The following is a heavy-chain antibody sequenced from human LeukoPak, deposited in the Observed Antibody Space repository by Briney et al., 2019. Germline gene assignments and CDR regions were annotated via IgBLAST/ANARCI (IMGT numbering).Heavy chain of an antibody. CDR2: IGGSGDRT. V-gene: IGHV3-23*01. Sequence: GGALRLSCVASGFTFNIYGMNWGRQAPGEGLEWGSGIGGSGDRTYYADSVKGRFSISRDNSKNTMYLQMGSLRDEDTAVYYCVRDEWFGEYAYWGQGTLVTVSS. D-gene: IGHD3-10*01. CDR3: VRDEWFGEYAY. J-gene: IGHJ4*02. CDR1: GFTFNIYG.